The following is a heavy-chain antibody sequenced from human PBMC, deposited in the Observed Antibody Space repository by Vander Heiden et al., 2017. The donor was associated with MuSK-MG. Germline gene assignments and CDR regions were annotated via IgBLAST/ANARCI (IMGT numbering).Heavy chain of an antibody. CDR2: IYYRSKRSKWFL. J-gene: IGHJ3*02. CDR1: GDSVSSNTAT. CDR3: ARDPPNMLSGLDI. Sequence: LTCGISGDSVSSNTATWNWIRQSPSRGLEWLGRIYYRSKRSKWFLDYAVSLRGRITIDPDTSRNQFSLLLNSVTPDDTAVYFCARDPPNMLSGLDICDQGTMVTVSS. D-gene: IGHD3-3*01. V-gene: IGHV6-1*01.